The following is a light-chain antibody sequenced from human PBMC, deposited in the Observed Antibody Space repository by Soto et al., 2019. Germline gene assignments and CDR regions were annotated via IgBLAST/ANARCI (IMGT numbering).Light chain of an antibody. CDR3: AAWDDSLSGYV. CDR1: SSNIGSDY. Sequence: QSVLTQPPSASGTPGQRVTISCSGSSSNIGSDYVYWYQQFPGTAPKLLIYRNNQRPSGVPDRFSGSKSGTSASLAISGLRSEYEADYYCAAWDDSLSGYVFGTGTKLTVL. V-gene: IGLV1-47*01. CDR2: RNN. J-gene: IGLJ1*01.